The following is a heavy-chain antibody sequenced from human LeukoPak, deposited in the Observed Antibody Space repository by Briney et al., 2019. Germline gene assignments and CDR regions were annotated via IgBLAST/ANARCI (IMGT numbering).Heavy chain of an antibody. J-gene: IGHJ4*02. V-gene: IGHV3-21*01. CDR3: ARDWRTSSYIYYLDY. CDR1: GFAFSSYN. Sequence: GGSLRLSCAASGFAFSSYNINWVRQAPGKGLEWVSSISSSSTNIYYADSVKGRFTISRDNAKNSLYPQMNSLRAEDTAVYYCARDWRTSSYIYYLDYWGQGTLVTVSS. D-gene: IGHD3-22*01. CDR2: ISSSSTNI.